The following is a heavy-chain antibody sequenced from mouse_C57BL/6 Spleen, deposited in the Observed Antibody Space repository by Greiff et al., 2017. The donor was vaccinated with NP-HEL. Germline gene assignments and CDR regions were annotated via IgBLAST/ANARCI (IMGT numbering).Heavy chain of an antibody. CDR3: ARAGYDYVYYFDD. V-gene: IGHV1-69*01. D-gene: IGHD2-4*01. J-gene: IGHJ2*01. CDR2: IDPSDSYT. Sequence: QVQLQQPGAELVMPGASVKLSCKASGYTFTSYWMHWVKQRPGQGLEWIGEIDPSDSYTNYNQKFKGKSTLTLDKSSSTAYMQLSSLTSEDSAAYYCARAGYDYVYYFDDWGQGTTLTVSS. CDR1: GYTFTSYW.